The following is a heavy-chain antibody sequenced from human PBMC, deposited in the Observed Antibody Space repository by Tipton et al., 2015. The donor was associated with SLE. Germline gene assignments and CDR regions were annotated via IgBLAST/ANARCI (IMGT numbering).Heavy chain of an antibody. CDR3: ARESLYSSSWFSD. CDR2: IYISGST. CDR1: GGSFSSGGYY. J-gene: IGHJ4*02. D-gene: IGHD6-13*01. Sequence: TLSLTCTVSGGSFSSGGYYWSWVRQSAGKGLEWIGRIYISGSTNYNPSFESRVTISVDTSKNQFSLKLSSVTAADTAVYYCARESLYSSSWFSDWGQGTLVTVSS. V-gene: IGHV4-61*02.